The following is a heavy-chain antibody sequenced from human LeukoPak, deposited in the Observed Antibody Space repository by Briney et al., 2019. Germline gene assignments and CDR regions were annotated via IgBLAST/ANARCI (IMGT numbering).Heavy chain of an antibody. Sequence: SGGSLRLSCAASGFTFSDYYMSWIRQAPGKGLEWVSYISSSGSTIYYADSVKGRFTISRDNAKNSLYLQMNSLRAEDTAVYYCARSADMLDWFDPWGQGTLVTVSS. J-gene: IGHJ5*02. CDR3: ARSADMLDWFDP. D-gene: IGHD3-10*02. V-gene: IGHV3-11*04. CDR2: ISSSGSTI. CDR1: GFTFSDYY.